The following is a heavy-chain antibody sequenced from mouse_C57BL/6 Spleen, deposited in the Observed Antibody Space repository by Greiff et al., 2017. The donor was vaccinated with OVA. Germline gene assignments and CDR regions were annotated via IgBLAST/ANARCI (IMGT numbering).Heavy chain of an antibody. CDR2: IDPEDGDT. CDR3: SDGYPFYAMDY. J-gene: IGHJ4*01. CDR1: GFNIKDYY. V-gene: IGHV14-1*01. D-gene: IGHD2-3*01. Sequence: VQLKESGAELVRPGASVKLSCTASGFNIKDYYMHWVKQRPEQGLEWIGRIDPEDGDTEYAPKFQGKATMTADTSSNTAYLQLSSLTSEDTAVYYCSDGYPFYAMDYWGQGTSVTVSS.